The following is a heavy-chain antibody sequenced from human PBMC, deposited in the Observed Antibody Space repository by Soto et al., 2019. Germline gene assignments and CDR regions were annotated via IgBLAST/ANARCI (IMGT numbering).Heavy chain of an antibody. Sequence: ASVKVSCKASGYTFTGYYMHWVRQAPGQGLEWMGWINPNSGGTNYAQKFQGWVTMTRDTSISTAYMELSRLRSDDTAVYYCARAVVVPAAIGPWFDPWGQGTLVTV. CDR1: GYTFTGYY. D-gene: IGHD2-2*02. J-gene: IGHJ5*02. CDR2: INPNSGGT. CDR3: ARAVVVPAAIGPWFDP. V-gene: IGHV1-2*04.